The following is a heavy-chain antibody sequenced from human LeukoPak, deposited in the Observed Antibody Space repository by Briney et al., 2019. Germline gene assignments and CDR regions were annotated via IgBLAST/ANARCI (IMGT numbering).Heavy chain of an antibody. CDR2: IYYSGST. CDR3: AREVVIVAGWIDY. D-gene: IGHD5-12*01. CDR1: GGSISSYY. J-gene: IGHJ4*02. Sequence: SETLSLTCTVSGGSISSYYWSWIRQPPGKGLEWIGYIYYSGSTNYNPSLKSRVTISVDTSKNQFSLKLSSVTAAGTAVYYCAREVVIVAGWIDYWGQGTLVTVSS. V-gene: IGHV4-59*12.